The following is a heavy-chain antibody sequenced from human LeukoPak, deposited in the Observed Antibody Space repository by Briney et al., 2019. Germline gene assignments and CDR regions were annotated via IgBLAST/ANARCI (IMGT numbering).Heavy chain of an antibody. CDR1: GGSISSYY. CDR3: AREPTQPSRWFDR. Sequence: ASETLSLTCTVSGGSISSYYWSWIRQPAGKGLEWIGRIYTSGSTNYNPSLKSRVTMSIDTSKNQFSLNLTSVTAADTAVYYCAREPTQPSRWFDRWGQGTLVTVSS. J-gene: IGHJ5*02. CDR2: IYTSGST. D-gene: IGHD6-13*01. V-gene: IGHV4-4*07.